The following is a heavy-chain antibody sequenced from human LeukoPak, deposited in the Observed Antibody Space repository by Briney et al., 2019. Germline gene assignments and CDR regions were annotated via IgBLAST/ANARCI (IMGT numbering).Heavy chain of an antibody. V-gene: IGHV3-30*03. D-gene: IGHD5-18*01. Sequence: GGSLRLSCAASGFTFSSHGMHWVRQAPGKGLEWVAVISYDGSNKYYADSVKGRFTISRDNSKNTLYLQMNSLRAEDTAVYYCARAPGGYSYGYYFDYWGQGTLVTVSS. J-gene: IGHJ4*02. CDR3: ARAPGGYSYGYYFDY. CDR2: ISYDGSNK. CDR1: GFTFSSHG.